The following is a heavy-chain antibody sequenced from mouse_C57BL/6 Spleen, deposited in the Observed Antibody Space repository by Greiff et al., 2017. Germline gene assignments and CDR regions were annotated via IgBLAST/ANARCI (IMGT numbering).Heavy chain of an antibody. CDR2: ISYDGSN. Sequence: ESGPGLVKPSQSLSLTCSVTGYSITSGYYWNWIRQFPGNKLEWMGYISYDGSNNYNPSLKNRISITRDTSKNQFFLQLNSVTTEDTATYYCAKVADGYYRVYFDYWGQGTTLTVSS. V-gene: IGHV3-6*01. CDR1: GYSITSGYY. J-gene: IGHJ2*01. CDR3: AKVADGYYRVYFDY. D-gene: IGHD2-3*01.